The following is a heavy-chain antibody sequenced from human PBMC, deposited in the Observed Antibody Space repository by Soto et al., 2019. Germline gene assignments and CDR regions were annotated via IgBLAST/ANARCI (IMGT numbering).Heavy chain of an antibody. J-gene: IGHJ4*02. CDR2: INPNSGGT. V-gene: IGHV1-2*04. D-gene: IGHD3-3*01. CDR3: ARVVYYDFWSGYYIPDGYFDY. CDR1: GYTFTGYY. Sequence: ASVKVSCKASGYTFTGYYMHWVRQAPGQGLEWMGWINPNSGGTNYAQKFQGWVTMTRDTSISTAYMELSRLRSDDTAVYYCARVVYYDFWSGYYIPDGYFDYWGQGTLVTVSS.